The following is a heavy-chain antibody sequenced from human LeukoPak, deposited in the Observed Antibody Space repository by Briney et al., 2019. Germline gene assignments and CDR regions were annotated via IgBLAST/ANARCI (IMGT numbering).Heavy chain of an antibody. J-gene: IGHJ6*02. V-gene: IGHV4-34*09. CDR1: GGSFSGYY. CDR2: IFYTGST. Sequence: SETLSLTCAVYGGSFSGYYWSWIRQHPGEGLEWIGHIFYTGSTYYNPSLKSRITISVDTSKIQFSLKLNSVTAADTAVYYCARDDTSLYGLDVWGQGTTVTVSS. CDR3: ARDDTSLYGLDV.